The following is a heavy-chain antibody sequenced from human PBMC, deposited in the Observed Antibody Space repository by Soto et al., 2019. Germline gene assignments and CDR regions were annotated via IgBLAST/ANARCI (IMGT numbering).Heavy chain of an antibody. J-gene: IGHJ4*02. CDR2: IHYIGST. D-gene: IGHD4-17*01. V-gene: IGHV4-39*01. CDR1: GGSISSTSNY. CDR3: ARPREDHGDYVV. Sequence: LSLTCTGSGGSISSTSNYWGWIRQPPGKGLEWIGSIHYIGSTYDNPSLKSRVTISVDTSKNQLSLKLSSVTATDTAVYYWARPREDHGDYVVWGQGTLVTVSS.